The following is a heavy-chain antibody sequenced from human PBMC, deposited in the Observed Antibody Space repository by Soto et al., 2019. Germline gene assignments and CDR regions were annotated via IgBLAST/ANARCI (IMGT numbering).Heavy chain of an antibody. Sequence: ASVKVSCKASGYTFTGYYMHWVRQAPGQGLEWMGWINPNSGDTNYAQKFQGWVTMTRDTSISTAYMELRRLRSDDTAVYFCGRTSGYYGDAFDIWGEGTMVTV. CDR2: INPNSGDT. D-gene: IGHD3-22*01. CDR3: GRTSGYYGDAFDI. J-gene: IGHJ3*02. V-gene: IGHV1-2*04. CDR1: GYTFTGYY.